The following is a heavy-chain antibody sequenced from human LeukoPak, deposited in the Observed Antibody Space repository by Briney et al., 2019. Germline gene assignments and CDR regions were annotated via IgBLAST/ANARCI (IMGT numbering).Heavy chain of an antibody. V-gene: IGHV3-23*01. CDR2: ISGSGGST. D-gene: IGHD2-2*03. CDR3: AKDKGPDGSGGY. J-gene: IGHJ4*02. Sequence: PGGSLRLSCGASGFTFSSNGMSWVRQAPGKGLEWVSAISGSGGSTYYADSVKGRFTISRDNSKNTLYLQMNSLRAEDTAVYYCAKDKGPDGSGGYWGQGTLVTVSS. CDR1: GFTFSSNG.